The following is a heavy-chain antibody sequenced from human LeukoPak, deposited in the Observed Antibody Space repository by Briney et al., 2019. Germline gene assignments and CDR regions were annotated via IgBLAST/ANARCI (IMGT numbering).Heavy chain of an antibody. Sequence: ASVKVSCKASGYTFTSYAMNWVRQAPGQGLEWMGWINTNTGNPTYAQGFTGRFVFSLDTSVSTAYLQISSLKAEDTAVYYCARVSYDILTGPGCFDYWGQGTLVTVSS. J-gene: IGHJ4*02. CDR1: GYTFTSYA. CDR2: INTNTGNP. CDR3: ARVSYDILTGPGCFDY. V-gene: IGHV7-4-1*02. D-gene: IGHD3-9*01.